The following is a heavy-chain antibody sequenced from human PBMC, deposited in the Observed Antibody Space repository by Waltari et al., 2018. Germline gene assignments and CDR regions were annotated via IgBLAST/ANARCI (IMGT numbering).Heavy chain of an antibody. Sequence: QVQLVESGGGVVQPGRSLRLSCAASGFTFSSYGLPWVRQAPGKGLEWVAVIWYDGSNKYYADSVKGRFTISRDNSKNTLYLQMNSLRAEDTAVYYCAREQLAARPFDYWGQGTLVTVSS. CDR2: IWYDGSNK. CDR1: GFTFSSYG. J-gene: IGHJ4*02. D-gene: IGHD6-6*01. CDR3: AREQLAARPFDY. V-gene: IGHV3-33*01.